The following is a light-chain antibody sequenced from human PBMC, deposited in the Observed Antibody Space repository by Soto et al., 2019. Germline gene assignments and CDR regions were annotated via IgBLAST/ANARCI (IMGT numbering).Light chain of an antibody. Sequence: EIVLTQSPGTLSLSPGERATLSCRASQSVPKNYLAWYQQEPGQAPRLLIFGASIRVTGIPDRFSGSGSGTDFTLTISRLEPEDVAVYYCHQYATSPQTFGQGTKVEIK. CDR3: HQYATSPQT. V-gene: IGKV3-20*01. CDR2: GAS. CDR1: QSVPKNY. J-gene: IGKJ1*01.